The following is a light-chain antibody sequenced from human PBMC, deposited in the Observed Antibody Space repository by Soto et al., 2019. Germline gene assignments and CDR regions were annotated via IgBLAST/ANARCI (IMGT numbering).Light chain of an antibody. CDR2: GAS. Sequence: EIVLTQSPGTLSLSPGQRATLSCRASQTVSSSYLAWYQQKPGQAPRLLIYGASSRATGIPDRFSGSGSGTDFTLTINRLEPEDFAVYYCQQYGSSPPRLTFGGGTKVEIK. V-gene: IGKV3-20*01. J-gene: IGKJ4*01. CDR1: QTVSSSY. CDR3: QQYGSSPPRLT.